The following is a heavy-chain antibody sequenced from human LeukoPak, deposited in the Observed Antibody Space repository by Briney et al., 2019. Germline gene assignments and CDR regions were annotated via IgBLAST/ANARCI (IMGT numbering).Heavy chain of an antibody. D-gene: IGHD3-10*01. CDR1: GFTFSSYG. Sequence: PGGSLRLSCVASGFTFSSYGMSWVRQVPGKGLEWVSSISGSGSNTHYADSVKGRFTISRDNSKNTLYLQMNSLRAEDTAVYYCASPTIMVRGAFFDYWGQGTLVTVSS. CDR2: ISGSGSNT. CDR3: ASPTIMVRGAFFDY. V-gene: IGHV3-23*01. J-gene: IGHJ4*02.